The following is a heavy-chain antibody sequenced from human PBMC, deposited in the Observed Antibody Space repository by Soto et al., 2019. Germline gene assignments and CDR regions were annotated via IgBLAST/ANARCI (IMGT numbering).Heavy chain of an antibody. CDR1: GGTFSSYA. V-gene: IGHV1-69*13. D-gene: IGHD3-22*01. Sequence: SVKVSCKASGGTFSSYAISWVRQAPGQGLEWMGGIIPIFGTANYAQKFQGRVTITADESTSTAYMELSSLRSEDTAVYYSARDLSYYYDSSGYNYYYYYGMDVWDQGTTVTVSS. J-gene: IGHJ6*02. CDR2: IIPIFGTA. CDR3: ARDLSYYYDSSGYNYYYYYGMDV.